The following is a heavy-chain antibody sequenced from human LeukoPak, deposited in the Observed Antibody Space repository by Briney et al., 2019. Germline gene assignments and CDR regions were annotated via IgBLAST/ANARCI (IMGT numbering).Heavy chain of an antibody. Sequence: GGSLRLSCAASGFTFSRFAMNWVRQAPGKGLEWVSTISVSGGNTHYADCVKGRFTISRDNSKNTLYLQMNSLRVEDTAVYYCVRDNRSYNFDHWGQGTLVTVSS. J-gene: IGHJ4*02. CDR1: GFTFSRFA. V-gene: IGHV3-23*01. CDR3: VRDNRSYNFDH. D-gene: IGHD1-26*01. CDR2: ISVSGGNT.